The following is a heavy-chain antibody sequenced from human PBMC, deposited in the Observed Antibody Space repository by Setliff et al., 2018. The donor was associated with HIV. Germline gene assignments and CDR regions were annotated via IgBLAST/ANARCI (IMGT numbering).Heavy chain of an antibody. CDR2: IYNSVTT. V-gene: IGHV4-59*01. J-gene: IGHJ5*02. CDR1: GASISSNT. D-gene: IGHD1-26*01. CDR3: ARGGTSSNWLDP. Sequence: PSETLSLTCIVSGASISSNTWSWIRQAPGQGLQWIGFIYNSVTTNYNPSLKSRVTLSLDTSKTPFSLKLTSVTAADTAVYYCARGGTSSNWLDPWGQGTLVTVSS.